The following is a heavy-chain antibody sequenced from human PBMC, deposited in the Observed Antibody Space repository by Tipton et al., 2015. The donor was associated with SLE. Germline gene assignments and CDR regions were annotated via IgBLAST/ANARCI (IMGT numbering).Heavy chain of an antibody. CDR3: ARGDVEYTNGVCYTGGY. D-gene: IGHD2-8*01. Sequence: QLVQSGAEVKKPGASVKVSCKASGYTFSSYGIIWVRQAPGQGLEWMGWISAYNGNTNCAQKLQGRVTMTTDASTSTAYMELRSLRSDDTAVYYCARGDVEYTNGVCYTGGYWGQGTLVTVSS. CDR2: ISAYNGNT. CDR1: GYTFSSYG. J-gene: IGHJ4*02. V-gene: IGHV1-18*01.